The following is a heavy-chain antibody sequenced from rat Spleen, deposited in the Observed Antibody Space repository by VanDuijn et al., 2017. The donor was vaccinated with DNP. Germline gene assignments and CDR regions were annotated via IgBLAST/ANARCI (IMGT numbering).Heavy chain of an antibody. Sequence: EVQLVESGGGLVQPGRSLKLSCAASGFTFSNFYMAWVRQAPKKGLEWVATINYDGSNTYYRDSVKGRFSLSRDNAKSTLYLQMDSLRSEDTATYYCARGGLYGGYSVDYLDYWGQGVMVTVSS. CDR1: GFTFSNFY. V-gene: IGHV5-7*01. J-gene: IGHJ2*01. D-gene: IGHD1-11*01. CDR3: ARGGLYGGYSVDYLDY. CDR2: INYDGSNT.